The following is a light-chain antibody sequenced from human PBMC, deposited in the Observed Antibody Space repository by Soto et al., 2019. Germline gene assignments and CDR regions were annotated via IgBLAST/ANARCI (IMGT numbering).Light chain of an antibody. V-gene: IGLV2-14*01. CDR2: DVS. J-gene: IGLJ1*01. Sequence: QSALTQPASVSGSPGQSITISCTGTSSDVGGYNYVSWYQQHPGKAPKLMSYDVSNRPSGVSNRFSGSKSGNTSSLTISGRQAEDEAYYYCSSYTSSSTLIYVFGTGTKLTVL. CDR1: SSDVGGYNY. CDR3: SSYTSSSTLIYV.